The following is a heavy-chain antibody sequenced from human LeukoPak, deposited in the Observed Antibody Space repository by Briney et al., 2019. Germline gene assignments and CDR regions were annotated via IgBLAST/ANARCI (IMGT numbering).Heavy chain of an antibody. CDR3: ARDHCTSSGCYEYYYYGVDV. Sequence: ASVKVSCKASGYTFTDYYIQWVRKAPGQGLEWMGWINPNSGGTNSAQKFQGRVTMTRDTSVSTAYMELSRLRSDDTAVYYCARDHCTSSGCYEYYYYGVDVWGQGTTVTVYS. D-gene: IGHD2-2*01. J-gene: IGHJ6*02. CDR2: INPNSGGT. V-gene: IGHV1-2*02. CDR1: GYTFTDYY.